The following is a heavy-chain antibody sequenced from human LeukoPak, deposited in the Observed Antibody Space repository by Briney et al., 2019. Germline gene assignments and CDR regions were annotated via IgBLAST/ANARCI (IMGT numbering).Heavy chain of an antibody. Sequence: GGSLRLSCAASGFTFSSYAMSWVRQAPGKGLEWVSSISGSGGTTYYADSVKGRFTISRDNSKNTVWLQMNSLRAEDTAMYYCAKDEKPDGVWPIDNWGQGTLVTVSS. D-gene: IGHD1-14*01. V-gene: IGHV3-23*01. CDR1: GFTFSSYA. J-gene: IGHJ4*02. CDR2: ISGSGGTT. CDR3: AKDEKPDGVWPIDN.